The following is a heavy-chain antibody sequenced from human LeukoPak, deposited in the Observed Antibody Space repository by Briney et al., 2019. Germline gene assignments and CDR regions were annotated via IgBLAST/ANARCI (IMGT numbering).Heavy chain of an antibody. CDR1: GDYW. CDR2: IYSGGTT. D-gene: IGHD2-21*01. V-gene: IGHV3-66*01. Sequence: GGSLRLSCVASGDYWMSWVRQAPGKGLEWVSVIYSGGTTYYADSVKGRFTISRDNSKNTLYLQMNSLRAEDTAVYYCARDLGAYCGGDCYDYWGQGTLVTVSS. J-gene: IGHJ4*02. CDR3: ARDLGAYCGGDCYDY.